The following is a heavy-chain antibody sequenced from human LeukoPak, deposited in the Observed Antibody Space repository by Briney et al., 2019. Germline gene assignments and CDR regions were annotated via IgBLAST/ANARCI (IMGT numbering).Heavy chain of an antibody. V-gene: IGHV3-48*04. J-gene: IGHJ6*04. CDR3: AELGITMIGGV. Sequence: GGSLRLSCAASGFTFNVYSMNWVRQAPGKGLEWVSFISSSLDSSMYYADSVKGRFTISRDNAKNSLYLQMNSLRAEDTAVYYCAELGITMIGGVWGKGTTGTISS. CDR2: ISSSLDSSM. D-gene: IGHD3-10*02. CDR1: GFTFNVYS.